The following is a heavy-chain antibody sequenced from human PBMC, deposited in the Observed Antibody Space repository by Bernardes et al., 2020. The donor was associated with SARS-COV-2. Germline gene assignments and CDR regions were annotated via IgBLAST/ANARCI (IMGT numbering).Heavy chain of an antibody. CDR2: IFWDDDK. V-gene: IGHV2-5*02. Sequence: SGPTLVKPTQTLTLTCTFSGFSLSTSGVGVDWIRQPPGKALEWLAVIFWDDDKRYSPSLKSRLTITKDTSKNQVVLTMTNMDPEDTATYYCVHNGWRYSAYGFAYWGPGTLVTVSS. CDR1: GFSLSTSGVG. CDR3: VHNGWRYSAYGFAY. J-gene: IGHJ4*02. D-gene: IGHD5-12*01.